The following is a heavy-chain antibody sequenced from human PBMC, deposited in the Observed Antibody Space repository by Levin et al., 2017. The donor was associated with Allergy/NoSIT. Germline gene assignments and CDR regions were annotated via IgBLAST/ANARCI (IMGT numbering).Heavy chain of an antibody. D-gene: IGHD3-10*01. CDR3: ARVGPYYYGSGSYFYY. CDR2: INHSGST. J-gene: IGHJ4*02. CDR1: GGSFSGYY. V-gene: IGHV4-34*01. Sequence: SETLSLTCAVYGGSFSGYYWSWIRQPPGKGLEWIGEINHSGSTNYNPSLKSRVTISVDTSKNQFSLKLSSVTAADTAVYYCARVGPYYYGSGSYFYYWGQGTLVTVSS.